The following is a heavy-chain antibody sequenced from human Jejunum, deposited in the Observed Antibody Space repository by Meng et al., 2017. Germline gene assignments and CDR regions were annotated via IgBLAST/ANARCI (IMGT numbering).Heavy chain of an antibody. CDR1: GASIRSSTW. CDR2: IYRSGST. CDR3: ARDSTNTLGSQTYYFDY. Sequence: QVVLEAAGPRLVQPSGTLSLPFAVSGASIRSSTWWRWVRQPPGKGLEWIGEIYRSGSTYYNPSLKSRVTISVDKSNNQFSLKLSSVTAADTAVYYCARDSTNTLGSQTYYFDYWGQGTLVTVSS. D-gene: IGHD2-2*02. V-gene: IGHV4-4*02. J-gene: IGHJ4*02.